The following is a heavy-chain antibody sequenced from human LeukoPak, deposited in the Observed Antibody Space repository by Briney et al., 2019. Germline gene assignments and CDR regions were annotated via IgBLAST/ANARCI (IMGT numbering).Heavy chain of an antibody. Sequence: ASVKVSCKVSGYTLTELSMHWVRQAPGKGLEWMGGFDPEDGETIYAQKFQGRVTITMDTSASSAYMELSSLGSEDTAVYYCARNYYTSGSYYHDYWGQGTLITVSS. D-gene: IGHD3-10*01. CDR3: ARNYYTSGSYYHDY. J-gene: IGHJ4*02. CDR2: FDPEDGET. V-gene: IGHV1-24*01. CDR1: GYTLTELS.